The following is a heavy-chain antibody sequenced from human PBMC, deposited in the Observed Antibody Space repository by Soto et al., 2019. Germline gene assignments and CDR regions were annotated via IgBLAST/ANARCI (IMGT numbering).Heavy chain of an antibody. CDR2: INPTSGST. CDR3: ARDLAAGDH. V-gene: IGHV1-46*01. D-gene: IGHD6-13*01. CDR1: GYTFINYY. J-gene: IGHJ4*02. Sequence: QVQLVQSGAEVKKPGASVKVSCRASGYTFINYYIHWVRQAPGQGLEWLAIINPTSGSTNYAQKFQGRVTLTMDTSTSTVYMELSGLSSDVTAVFYCARDLAAGDHWGQGTLVTVSS.